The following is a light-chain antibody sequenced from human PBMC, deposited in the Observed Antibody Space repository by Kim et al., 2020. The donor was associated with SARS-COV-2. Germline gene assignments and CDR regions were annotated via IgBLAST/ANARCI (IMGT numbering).Light chain of an antibody. J-gene: IGLJ2*01. CDR3: AAWDDSLNGVV. Sequence: SELTQPPSASGTPGQRVTISCSGSSSNIGSNTVNWYQQLPGTAPKLLIYSNNQRPSGVPDRFSGSKSGTSASLAISGLQSEDEADYYCAAWDDSLNGVVFGGGTKLTVL. CDR2: SNN. V-gene: IGLV1-44*01. CDR1: SSNIGSNT.